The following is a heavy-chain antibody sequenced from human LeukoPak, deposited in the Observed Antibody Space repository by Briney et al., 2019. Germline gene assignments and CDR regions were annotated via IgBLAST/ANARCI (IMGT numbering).Heavy chain of an antibody. CDR2: IGYGGDT. V-gene: IGHV3-13*01. CDR1: GFTFSTYD. J-gene: IGHJ6*02. CDR3: VREHGMDV. Sequence: GGSLRLSCAASGFTFSTYDMHWVRQAPGKGLEWVSVIGYGGDTYYADSVKGRFTISRDNAKNSLFLQMNSLRVGDTAVYYCVREHGMDVWGQGTTVTVSS.